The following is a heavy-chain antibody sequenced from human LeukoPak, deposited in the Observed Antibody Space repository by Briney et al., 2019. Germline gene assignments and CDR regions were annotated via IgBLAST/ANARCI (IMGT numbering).Heavy chain of an antibody. CDR1: GFSFSN. V-gene: IGHV3-21*01. CDR3: ARDPYSGTYGNTYYYYMDV. D-gene: IGHD1-26*01. Sequence: GGPLRLSCEASGFSFSNMDWVRQTPGKGLEWISSITTSSTYTFYADSVKGRFTISRDNARNSLYLQMNSLRVEDTAVYYCARDPYSGTYGNTYYYYMDVWGKGTTVTISS. CDR2: ITTSSTYT. J-gene: IGHJ6*03.